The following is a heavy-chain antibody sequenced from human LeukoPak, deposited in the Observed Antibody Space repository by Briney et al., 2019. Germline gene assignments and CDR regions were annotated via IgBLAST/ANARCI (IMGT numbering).Heavy chain of an antibody. Sequence: PSETLSLTCTVSGGSISSYYWTWIRQPPGKGLEWIAYIYYSGSTNYNPSLKSRVTISVDKSKNQFSLKLRSVTAADTAVYYCARAEVALNWFDPWGQGTLVTVSS. D-gene: IGHD2-15*01. V-gene: IGHV4-59*01. CDR3: ARAEVALNWFDP. CDR2: IYYSGST. CDR1: GGSISSYY. J-gene: IGHJ5*02.